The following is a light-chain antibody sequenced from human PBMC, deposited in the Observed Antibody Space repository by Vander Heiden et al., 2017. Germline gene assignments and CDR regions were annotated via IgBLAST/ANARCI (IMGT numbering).Light chain of an antibody. CDR2: GNS. J-gene: IGLJ2*01. Sequence: QQLPGTAPKLRIYGNSNRPSGVPDRFSGSKSGTSASLAITGLQAEDEADDYGQYYDSSLSGWVFGGGTKLTVL. V-gene: IGLV1-40*01. CDR3: QYYDSSLSGWV.